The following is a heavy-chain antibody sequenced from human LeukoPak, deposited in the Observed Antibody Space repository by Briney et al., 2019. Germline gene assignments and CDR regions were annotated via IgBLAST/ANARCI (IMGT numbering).Heavy chain of an antibody. Sequence: GGSLRLSCAASGFTFSNAWMSWVRRAPGKGLEWVGRIKSKTDGGTTDYAAPVKGRFTISRDDSKNTLYLQMNSLKTEDTAVYYCTVPAARYNWFDPWGQGTLVTASS. V-gene: IGHV3-15*01. D-gene: IGHD2-2*01. CDR2: IKSKTDGGTT. CDR1: GFTFSNAW. CDR3: TVPAARYNWFDP. J-gene: IGHJ5*02.